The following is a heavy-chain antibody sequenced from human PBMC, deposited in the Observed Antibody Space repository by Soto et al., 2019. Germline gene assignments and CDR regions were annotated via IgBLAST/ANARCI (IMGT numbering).Heavy chain of an antibody. CDR2: ISGSGGST. CDR1: GFTFSSYA. Sequence: GGSLRLSCAASGFTFSSYAMSWVRQAPGKGLEWVSAISGSGGSTYYADSVKGRFTISRDNSKNTLYLQMNSLRAEDTAVYYCAKDALRGATAKANWFDPWGQGTLVTVSS. J-gene: IGHJ5*02. V-gene: IGHV3-23*01. D-gene: IGHD1-26*01. CDR3: AKDALRGATAKANWFDP.